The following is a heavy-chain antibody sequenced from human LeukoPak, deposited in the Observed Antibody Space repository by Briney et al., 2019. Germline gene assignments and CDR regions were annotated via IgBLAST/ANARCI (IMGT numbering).Heavy chain of an antibody. Sequence: GGSLRLSCAASGFTFSSYGMHWVRQAPGKGLEWVAVISYDGSNKYYADSVKGRFTISRDNSKNTLYLQMNSLRAEDTAVYYCARDLIYGDYLDYYYGMDVWGQGTTVTVSS. CDR2: ISYDGSNK. CDR1: GFTFSSYG. CDR3: ARDLIYGDYLDYYYGMDV. J-gene: IGHJ6*02. V-gene: IGHV3-30*03. D-gene: IGHD4-17*01.